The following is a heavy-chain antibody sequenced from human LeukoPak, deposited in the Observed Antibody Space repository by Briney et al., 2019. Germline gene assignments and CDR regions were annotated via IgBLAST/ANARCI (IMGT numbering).Heavy chain of an antibody. V-gene: IGHV1-8*03. CDR1: GYTFTIYD. J-gene: IGHJ6*03. Sequence: GASVKVSFKASGYTFTIYDINWVRQATGQGLEWMGWMNPNSGNTGYAQKFQGRVTITRNTSISTAYMELSSLRSEDTAVYYCARGASGDFWSGYYFGYYYYYMDVWGKGTTVTVSS. CDR3: ARGASGDFWSGYYFGYYYYYMDV. D-gene: IGHD3-3*01. CDR2: MNPNSGNT.